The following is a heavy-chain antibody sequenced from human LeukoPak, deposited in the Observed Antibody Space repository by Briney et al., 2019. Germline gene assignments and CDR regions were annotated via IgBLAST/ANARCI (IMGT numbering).Heavy chain of an antibody. J-gene: IGHJ4*02. CDR2: ITSSGRYI. Sequence: GGSLRLSCAASGFTFSSYSMNWVRQAPGKGLEWVSSITSSGRYIYYADSVKGRFTISRDNSENSLYLQMDSLTAEDTAVYYCTRKGSQWAFLVDSWGQGTRVAVSP. V-gene: IGHV3-21*01. CDR1: GFTFSSYS. CDR3: TRKGSQWAFLVDS. D-gene: IGHD2/OR15-2a*01.